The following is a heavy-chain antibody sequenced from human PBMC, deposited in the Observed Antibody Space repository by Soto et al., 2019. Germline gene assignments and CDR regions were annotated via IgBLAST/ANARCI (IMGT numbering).Heavy chain of an antibody. V-gene: IGHV2-5*02. D-gene: IGHD3-22*01. Sequence: QITLKESGPTLVKPTQSLTLTCTFSGFSLRNSGEGVGWIRQPPGKALEWLALIFWDDDKHYSPSMKSRLTFTKDTSKNQVILTMTTMDPVDTATYYCVHRRGPVSSAYYDDFDIWGQGTMVTVSS. CDR1: GFSLRNSGEG. J-gene: IGHJ3*02. CDR3: VHRRGPVSSAYYDDFDI. CDR2: IFWDDDK.